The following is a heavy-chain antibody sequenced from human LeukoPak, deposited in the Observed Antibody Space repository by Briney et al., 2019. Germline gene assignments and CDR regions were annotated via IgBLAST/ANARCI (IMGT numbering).Heavy chain of an antibody. CDR1: GYTLTELS. V-gene: IGHV1-24*01. J-gene: IGHJ4*02. Sequence: ASVKVSCKVSGYTLTELSMHWVRQAPGKGLEWMGGFDPEDGETIYAQKFQGRVTMTEDTSTDTAYMGLSSLRSEDTAVYYCATQYSSSSSFDYWGQGTLVTVSS. D-gene: IGHD6-6*01. CDR2: FDPEDGET. CDR3: ATQYSSSSSFDY.